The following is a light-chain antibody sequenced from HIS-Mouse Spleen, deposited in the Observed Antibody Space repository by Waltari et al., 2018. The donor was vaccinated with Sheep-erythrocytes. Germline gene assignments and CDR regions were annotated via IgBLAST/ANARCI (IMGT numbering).Light chain of an antibody. V-gene: IGLV1-36*01. Sequence: QSVLTQPPSVSEAPRQRVTISCSGTSSNIGNNAVHWYQQLPGKAPKLLIYYDDLLPSGVSDRFSGSKSGTSASLAISGLQSEDEADYYCVAWDDSLNGWVFGGGTKLTVL. CDR2: YDD. CDR1: SSNIGNNA. CDR3: VAWDDSLNGWV. J-gene: IGLJ3*02.